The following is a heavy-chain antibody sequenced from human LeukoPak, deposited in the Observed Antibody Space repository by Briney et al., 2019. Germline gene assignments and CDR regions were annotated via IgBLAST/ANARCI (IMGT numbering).Heavy chain of an antibody. CDR3: AKDQATDIVVVPAALYYFDY. CDR1: GFNFSSYG. V-gene: IGHV3-30*18. CDR2: ISYDGSNK. J-gene: IGHJ4*02. Sequence: GGSLRLSCAASGFNFSSYGMHWVRQAPGKGLEWVAVISYDGSNKHYADSVKGRFTISRDNSKNTLYLQMNSLRAEDTAVYYCAKDQATDIVVVPAALYYFDYWGQGTLVTVSS. D-gene: IGHD2-2*01.